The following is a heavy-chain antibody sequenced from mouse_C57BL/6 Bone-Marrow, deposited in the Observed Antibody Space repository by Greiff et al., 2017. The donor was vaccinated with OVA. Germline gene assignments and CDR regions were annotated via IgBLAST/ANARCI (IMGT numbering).Heavy chain of an antibody. V-gene: IGHV1-18*01. CDR2: INPNNGGT. J-gene: IGHJ1*03. Sequence: VQLQQSGPELVKPGASVKIPCKASGYTFTDYNMDWVKQSHGKSLEWIGDINPNNGGTIYNQKFKGKATLTVDKSSSTAYMELRSLTSEDTAVYYCARRGPYYGSSYGKYFDVWGTGTTVTVSS. CDR1: GYTFTDYN. CDR3: ARRGPYYGSSYGKYFDV. D-gene: IGHD1-1*01.